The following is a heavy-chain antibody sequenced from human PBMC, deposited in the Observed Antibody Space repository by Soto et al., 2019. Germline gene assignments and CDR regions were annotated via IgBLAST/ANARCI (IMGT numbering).Heavy chain of an antibody. CDR3: ASALLPDVDTAISPMGY. V-gene: IGHV3-33*01. CDR1: GFTFSSYG. Sequence: QVQLVESGGGVVQPGRSLRLSCAASGFTFSSYGMHWVRQAPGKGLEWVAVIWYDGSNKYYADSVKGRFTISRDNSKNTLYLQMNSLRAEDTAVYYCASALLPDVDTAISPMGYWGQGTLVTVSS. D-gene: IGHD5-18*01. J-gene: IGHJ4*02. CDR2: IWYDGSNK.